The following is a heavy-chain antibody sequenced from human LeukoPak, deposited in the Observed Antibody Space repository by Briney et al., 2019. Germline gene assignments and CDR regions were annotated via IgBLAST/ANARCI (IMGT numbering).Heavy chain of an antibody. CDR3: ARAGFGEYWWYFEY. Sequence: PGGSLRLSCAASGFTISSYDMHWVRHVTGKGLEWVAGIGTAGGTDYAGSVKGRFTISRESGKNSLYLQMNYLRAGDTAVYYCARAGFGEYWWYFEYWGQGTLVTVSS. V-gene: IGHV3-13*04. CDR2: IGTAGGT. J-gene: IGHJ4*02. CDR1: GFTISSYD. D-gene: IGHD3-10*01.